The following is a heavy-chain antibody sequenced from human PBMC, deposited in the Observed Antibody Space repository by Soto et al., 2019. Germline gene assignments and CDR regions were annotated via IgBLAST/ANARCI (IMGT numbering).Heavy chain of an antibody. CDR2: ITSSGSFI. J-gene: IGHJ4*02. V-gene: IGHV3-21*01. Sequence: PXGSLRLSCAASGFTFSNSTMNWVRQAPGKGLDWVACITSSGSFIYYADSMKGRFTISRDDAKKSLYLQMNSLRAEDTAVYYCARVPAASDRTAFHYVSKFFYFDYWGRGTQVTVSS. CDR3: ARVPAASDRTAFHYVSKFFYFDY. CDR1: GFTFSNST. D-gene: IGHD2-21*02.